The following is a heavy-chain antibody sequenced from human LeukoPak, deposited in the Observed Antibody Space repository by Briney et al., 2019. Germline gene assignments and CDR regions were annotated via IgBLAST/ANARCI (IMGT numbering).Heavy chain of an antibody. CDR2: IYYSGSI. CDR3: ARENPSGYYNRPIDY. CDR1: GASISSYY. V-gene: IGHV4-59*01. J-gene: IGHJ4*02. Sequence: SETLSLICTVSGASISSYYWSWIRQPPGKGLEWIGDIYYSGSIKYNPSLKSRVTMSVDTSKNQFPLKLSSVTAADTAIYYCARENPSGYYNRPIDYWGQGTLVTVSS. D-gene: IGHD3-22*01.